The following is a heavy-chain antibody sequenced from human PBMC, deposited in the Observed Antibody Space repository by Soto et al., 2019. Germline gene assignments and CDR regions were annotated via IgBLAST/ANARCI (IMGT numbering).Heavy chain of an antibody. D-gene: IGHD3-22*01. CDR1: EFTFSNYA. V-gene: IGHV3-23*01. J-gene: IGHJ4*02. Sequence: EVQLLESGGGLVQPGGSLRLSCAASEFTFSNYAMSWVRQAPGKGLEWVSAISYGGGTTYYADSVKGRFTISRDNSKNTLYLQITSLRAEDTALYYCANNRGCLYDSTSYHVDYRSQATLV. CDR3: ANNRGCLYDSTSYHVDY. CDR2: ISYGGGTT.